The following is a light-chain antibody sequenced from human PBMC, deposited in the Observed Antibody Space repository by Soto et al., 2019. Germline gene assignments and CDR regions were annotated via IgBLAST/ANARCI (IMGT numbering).Light chain of an antibody. J-gene: IGKJ4*01. CDR1: QHVDSKS. CDR2: GAS. Sequence: VLTQSPGALSVSPGETVTLSCRAGQHVDSKSLAWYHHKPGLAPRLLIFGASTRATRIPDRFSGSWSGTDFTLTIRRLEPEDSGLYYCQQYVASPLTFGGGTRVEMK. V-gene: IGKV3-20*01. CDR3: QQYVASPLT.